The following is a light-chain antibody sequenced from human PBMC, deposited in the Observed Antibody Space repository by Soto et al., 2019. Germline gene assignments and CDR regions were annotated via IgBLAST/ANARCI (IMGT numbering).Light chain of an antibody. J-gene: IGKJ2*01. CDR3: QQYGRSPPFT. CDR1: QSVSSAY. CDR2: GAS. Sequence: EIVLTQSPGTLSLSPGERATLSCRASQSVSSAYLAWYQHKPGQAPRLLIYGASNRATGIPDRFSGSGSGTAFTLTISRLEPEDFAVYFCQQYGRSPPFTFGQGTKVEIK. V-gene: IGKV3-20*01.